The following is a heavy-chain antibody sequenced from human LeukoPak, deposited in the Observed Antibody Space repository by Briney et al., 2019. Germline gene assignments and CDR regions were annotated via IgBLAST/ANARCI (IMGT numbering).Heavy chain of an antibody. V-gene: IGHV1-18*04. CDR3: ARRHCSSTSCYHFDY. J-gene: IGHJ4*02. CDR1: GYTFTSCV. D-gene: IGHD2-2*01. Sequence: ASVKVSCKASGYTFTSCVISWVRQAPGQGLEWMGWISAYNGHTNYAQQLQGRVTMTTDTSTSTAYMELRSLRSDDTAVYYCARRHCSSTSCYHFDYWGQGTLVTVSS. CDR2: ISAYNGHT.